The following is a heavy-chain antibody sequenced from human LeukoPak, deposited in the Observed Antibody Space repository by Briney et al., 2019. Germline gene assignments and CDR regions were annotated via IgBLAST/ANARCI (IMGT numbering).Heavy chain of an antibody. Sequence: GGSLRLSCAASGFTFSSYAVSWVRQAPGKGLEWVSAISGSGGSIYYADSVKGRFTISRDSSKNTLFLHMNTLRAEDTAIYYCAKDRTVGASYWYFDLWGRGTLVTVSS. D-gene: IGHD1-26*01. V-gene: IGHV3-23*01. J-gene: IGHJ2*01. CDR2: ISGSGGSI. CDR1: GFTFSSYA. CDR3: AKDRTVGASYWYFDL.